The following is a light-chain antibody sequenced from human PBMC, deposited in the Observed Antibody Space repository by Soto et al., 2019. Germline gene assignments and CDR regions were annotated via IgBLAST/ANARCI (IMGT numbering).Light chain of an antibody. CDR3: QQYNKWPLT. CDR2: SAS. V-gene: IGKV3-15*01. Sequence: EIVMTQSPATLSVSQGERATLSCRASESVSSNLAWYQQKPGQAPRLLIYSASARATGIPARFSGSGSGTEFTLTISSLQSEDFVVYYCQQYNKWPLTFGGGTKVEIK. J-gene: IGKJ4*01. CDR1: ESVSSN.